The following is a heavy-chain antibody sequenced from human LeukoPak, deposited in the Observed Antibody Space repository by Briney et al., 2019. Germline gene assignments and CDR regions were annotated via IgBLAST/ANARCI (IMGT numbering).Heavy chain of an antibody. Sequence: GGSLRLSCAASGFTFSTYAMSWVRQAPGKGLEWISAISGSGVRTYYADSVKGRSTISRDNSKSTLYLQMNGLRAEDTAVYYCARWSSRGGFDYWGHGTLVTVSS. V-gene: IGHV3-23*01. D-gene: IGHD5-24*01. CDR2: ISGSGVRT. J-gene: IGHJ4*01. CDR3: ARWSSRGGFDY. CDR1: GFTFSTYA.